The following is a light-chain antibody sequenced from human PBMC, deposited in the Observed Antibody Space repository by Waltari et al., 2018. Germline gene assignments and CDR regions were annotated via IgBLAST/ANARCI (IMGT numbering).Light chain of an antibody. J-gene: IGLJ3*02. Sequence: QSALTQPASVSGSPGQSLTISCPGTSSDVGGYKYVCLYQQYPGKAPQLMIYDVSSRPSGVSNRFSGSKSGNTASLTISGLQAEDEADYYCASYTSSSTWVFGGGTKLTVL. CDR1: SSDVGGYKY. CDR2: DVS. V-gene: IGLV2-14*01. CDR3: ASYTSSSTWV.